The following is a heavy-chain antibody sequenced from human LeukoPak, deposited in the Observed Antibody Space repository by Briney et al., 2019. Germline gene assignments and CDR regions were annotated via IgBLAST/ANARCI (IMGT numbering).Heavy chain of an antibody. CDR3: AKDTIPYYYGSGSYGGYFDY. D-gene: IGHD3-10*01. Sequence: GSLRLSCAASGFTFSSYAMSWVRQAPGKGLEWVSAISGSGGSTYYADSVKGRFTISRDNSKNTLYLQMNSLRAEDTAVYYCAKDTIPYYYGSGSYGGYFDYWGQGTLVTVSS. CDR1: GFTFSSYA. CDR2: ISGSGGST. J-gene: IGHJ4*02. V-gene: IGHV3-23*01.